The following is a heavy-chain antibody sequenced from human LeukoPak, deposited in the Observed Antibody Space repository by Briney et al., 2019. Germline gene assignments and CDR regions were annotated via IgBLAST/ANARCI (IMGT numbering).Heavy chain of an antibody. D-gene: IGHD5-12*01. V-gene: IGHV3-48*03. CDR2: ISSSGSTI. CDR1: GFTFSSYE. CDR3: ARGYSGYAKPPYYYYYYYMDV. J-gene: IGHJ6*03. Sequence: AGGSLRLSCAASGFTFSSYEMNWVRQAPGKGLEWVSYISSSGSTIYYADSVKGRFTISRDNAKNSLYLQMNSLRAEDTAVYYCARGYSGYAKPPYYYYYYYMDVWGKGTTVTVSS.